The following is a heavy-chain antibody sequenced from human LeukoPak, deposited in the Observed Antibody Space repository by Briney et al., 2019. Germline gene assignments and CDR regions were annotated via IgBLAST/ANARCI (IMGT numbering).Heavy chain of an antibody. J-gene: IGHJ4*02. Sequence: GGSLRLSCAASGFTFDDYAMSWLRQAPGKGLEWVSGINWNGGSIGYGDSVKGRITISRDNAKNSLYLQMDSLRAEDTALYYCARGPGWNSGSPRYSDYWGQGTLVTVSS. D-gene: IGHD1-26*01. CDR2: INWNGGSI. CDR1: GFTFDDYA. CDR3: ARGPGWNSGSPRYSDY. V-gene: IGHV3-20*04.